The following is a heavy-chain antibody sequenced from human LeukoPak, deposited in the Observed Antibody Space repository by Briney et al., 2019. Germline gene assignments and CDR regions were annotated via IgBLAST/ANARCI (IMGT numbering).Heavy chain of an antibody. CDR3: ARGGLMVYAFDY. CDR1: GFTFSSYG. D-gene: IGHD2-8*01. J-gene: IGHJ4*02. Sequence: GGSLRLSCAASGFTFSSYGMHWVRQAPGKGLEWVAVISYDGSNKYYADSVKGRFTISRDNSKNTLYLQMNSLRAEDTAVYYCARGGLMVYAFDYWGQGTLVTVSS. CDR2: ISYDGSNK. V-gene: IGHV3-30*03.